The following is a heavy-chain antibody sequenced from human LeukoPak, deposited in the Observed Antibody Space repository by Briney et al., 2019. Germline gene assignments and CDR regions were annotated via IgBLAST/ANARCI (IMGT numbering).Heavy chain of an antibody. J-gene: IGHJ4*02. V-gene: IGHV3-23*01. CDR3: AKANVGSNTAMVDG. CDR1: GFTFSSYA. Sequence: GGSLRLSCAASGFTFSSYAMSWVRQAPGKGLEWVSAISGSGGSTYYADSVKGRFTISRDNSKNTLYLQMNSLRAEDTAVYYCAKANVGSNTAMVDGWGQGTLVTVSS. D-gene: IGHD5-18*01. CDR2: ISGSGGST.